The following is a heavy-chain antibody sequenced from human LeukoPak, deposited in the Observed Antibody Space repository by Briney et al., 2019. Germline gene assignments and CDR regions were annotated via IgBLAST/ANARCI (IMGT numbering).Heavy chain of an antibody. CDR2: INHSGST. V-gene: IGHV4-34*01. D-gene: IGHD3-10*01. CDR1: GGSFSGYY. CDR3: ARAVGSGSALFGY. Sequence: SETLSLTCAVYGGSFSGYYWSWIRQPPGKGLEWIGEINHSGSTNYNPSLKSRVTISVDTSKNQFSLKLSSVTAADTAVYCCARAVGSGSALFGYWGQGTLVTVSS. J-gene: IGHJ4*02.